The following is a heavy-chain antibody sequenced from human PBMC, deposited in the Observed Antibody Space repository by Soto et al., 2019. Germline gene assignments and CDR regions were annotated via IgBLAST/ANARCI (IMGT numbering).Heavy chain of an antibody. CDR3: ATKYCSGGNCYRGYYYYSMDV. CDR1: GGTFSSYT. Sequence: QVQLVQSGAEVKKPGSSVKVSCKASGGTFSSYTVSWVRQAPGQGLEWMGGIIPIFGTADYAQRFQGRVTITADESTSTAYLELTSLRYEDTDIYYCATKYCSGGNCYRGYYYYSMDVWGQGTTVTVSS. D-gene: IGHD2-15*01. CDR2: IIPIFGTA. J-gene: IGHJ6*02. V-gene: IGHV1-69*01.